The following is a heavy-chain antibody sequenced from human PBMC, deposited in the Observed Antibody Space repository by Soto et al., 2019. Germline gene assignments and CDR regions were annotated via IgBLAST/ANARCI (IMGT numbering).Heavy chain of an antibody. CDR1: GFTFSNYS. D-gene: IGHD6-13*01. J-gene: IGHJ4*02. CDR3: VKGAAGRTNDYGDY. V-gene: IGHV3-23*01. CDR2: ICGRGGTT. Sequence: GSLTLSFVASGFTFSNYSMRWVREAPGKGLEWFSVICGRGGTTYYADSVKVRFTISRDKSKNTLFLQMNSLRAEATAIYYCVKGAAGRTNDYGDYWGRGTLVTVSS.